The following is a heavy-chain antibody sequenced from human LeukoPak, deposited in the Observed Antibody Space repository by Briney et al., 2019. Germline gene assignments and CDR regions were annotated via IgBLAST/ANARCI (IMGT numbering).Heavy chain of an antibody. D-gene: IGHD5-24*01. CDR2: INKDGSNT. Sequence: GGSLRLSCAASGFTFSSHWMHWVRQVPGKGLVWVSRINKDGSNTFYADSVKGRFTISRDNAKNTLYLQMNSLRAEDTAVYYCARDGYNSHFDYWGQGTLVTVSS. CDR3: ARDGYNSHFDY. J-gene: IGHJ4*02. CDR1: GFTFSSHW. V-gene: IGHV3-74*01.